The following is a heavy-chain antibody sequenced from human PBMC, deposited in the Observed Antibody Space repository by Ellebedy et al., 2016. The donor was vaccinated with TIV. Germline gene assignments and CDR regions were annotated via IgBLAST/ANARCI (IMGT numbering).Heavy chain of an antibody. D-gene: IGHD7-27*01. CDR3: ANPWGSGWYFDL. V-gene: IGHV3-23*01. J-gene: IGHJ2*01. Sequence: GESLKISCAASGSTFSSHAMNWVRQAPGKGLEWVSGISASGDRKYYADSVKGRFTISRDTSKNTRSLQMNSLRGDDTALYYCANPWGSGWYFDLWGRGTLVTVSS. CDR2: ISASGDRK. CDR1: GSTFSSHA.